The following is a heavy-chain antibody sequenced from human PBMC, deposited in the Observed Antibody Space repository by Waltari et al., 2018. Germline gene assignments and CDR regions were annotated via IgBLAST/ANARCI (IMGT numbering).Heavy chain of an antibody. D-gene: IGHD2-21*01. CDR1: GYSFTSYW. J-gene: IGHJ4*02. CDR2: ISPGDSDT. V-gene: IGHV5-51*01. CDR3: ARHWGDCGGDCYSDF. Sequence: EVQLVQSGAEVKQPGESLKISCKGSGYSFTSYWIGWVRQMPGKGLEWMGIISPGDSDTRYSPSFQGQVTISADKSISTAYLQWSSLKASDTAMYYCARHWGDCGGDCYSDFWGQGTLVTVSS.